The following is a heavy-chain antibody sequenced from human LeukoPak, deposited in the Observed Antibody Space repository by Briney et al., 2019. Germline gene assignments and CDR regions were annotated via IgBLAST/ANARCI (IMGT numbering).Heavy chain of an antibody. V-gene: IGHV3-30*04. Sequence: GGSLRLSCAASGFTFSSYAMHWVRQAPGKGLEWVAVISYDGSNKYYADSVKGRFTISRDNSKNTLYLQMNSLRAEDTAVYYCARDDSSSGWSYYYYGMDVWGKGTTVTVSS. CDR1: GFTFSSYA. CDR3: ARDDSSSGWSYYYYGMDV. D-gene: IGHD6-19*01. CDR2: ISYDGSNK. J-gene: IGHJ6*04.